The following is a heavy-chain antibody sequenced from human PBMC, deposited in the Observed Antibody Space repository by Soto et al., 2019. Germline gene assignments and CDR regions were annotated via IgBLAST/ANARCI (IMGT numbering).Heavy chain of an antibody. V-gene: IGHV4-59*01. CDR1: GGSISSYY. Sequence: QVQLQESGPGLVKPSETLSLTCTVSGGSISSYYWSWIRQPPGKGLEWIGYIYYSGSTNYNPSLKSRVTISVDTSKNQCSLKLSSVAAADTAVYYCARGVRGGYGIYYYYYMDVCGKGTTVTVSS. J-gene: IGHJ6*03. CDR2: IYYSGST. D-gene: IGHD5-12*01. CDR3: ARGVRGGYGIYYYYYMDV.